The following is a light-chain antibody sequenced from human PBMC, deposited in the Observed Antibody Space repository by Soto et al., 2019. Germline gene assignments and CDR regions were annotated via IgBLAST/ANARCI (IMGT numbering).Light chain of an antibody. Sequence: EILLTQSPGTLSFSPGERATLSCRASQSISSSFFAWYQQQSGQAPRLLMFATSTRATGIPDRFSGSGSGTDFTLTISRLEPEDFAVYFCQHYGDSSYTFGQGTKLEIK. CDR3: QHYGDSSYT. V-gene: IGKV3-20*01. J-gene: IGKJ2*01. CDR1: QSISSSF. CDR2: ATS.